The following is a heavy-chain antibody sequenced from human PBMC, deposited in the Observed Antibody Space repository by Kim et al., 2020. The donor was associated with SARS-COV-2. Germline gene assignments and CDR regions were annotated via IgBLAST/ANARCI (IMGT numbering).Heavy chain of an antibody. CDR2: INHSGST. J-gene: IGHJ3*02. V-gene: IGHV4-34*01. D-gene: IGHD3-3*01. Sequence: SETLSLTCAVYGGSFSGYYWSWIRQPPGKGLEWIGEINHSGSTNYNPSLKSRVTISVDTSKNQFSLKLSSVTAADTAVYYCARRYRSNDFWSGYQHGRDDAFDIWGQGTMVTASS. CDR3: ARRYRSNDFWSGYQHGRDDAFDI. CDR1: GGSFSGYY.